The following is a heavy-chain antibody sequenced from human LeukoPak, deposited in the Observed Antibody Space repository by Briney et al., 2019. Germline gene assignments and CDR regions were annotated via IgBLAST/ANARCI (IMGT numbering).Heavy chain of an antibody. CDR1: GGSISGYY. CDR3: VRLPLHRSGNNWYFDL. V-gene: IGHV4-59*01. Sequence: SETLSLTCTVSGGSISGYYWSWIRQPPGKGLEYIGYIHYSGSTNYNPSLKSRVTILVDTSKNQFSLKLSSVTAADTAVYYCVRLPLHRSGNNWYFDLWGRGTLVTVSS. J-gene: IGHJ2*01. CDR2: IHYSGST. D-gene: IGHD2-15*01.